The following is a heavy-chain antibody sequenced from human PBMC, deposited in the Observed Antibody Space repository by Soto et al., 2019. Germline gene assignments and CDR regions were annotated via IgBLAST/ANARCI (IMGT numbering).Heavy chain of an antibody. CDR1: GFTFSSYV. J-gene: IGHJ4*02. Sequence: QVQLVESGGGVVQPGRSLRLSCAASGFTFSSYVMHWVRQAPGKGLEWVALTSYDGSNKQYADSVKGRFTISRDNSKNTLYLQVNSLRAEDTAVYYCAIETPGWNPFDFWGQGTQVTVSS. V-gene: IGHV3-30*03. D-gene: IGHD1-1*01. CDR2: TSYDGSNK. CDR3: AIETPGWNPFDF.